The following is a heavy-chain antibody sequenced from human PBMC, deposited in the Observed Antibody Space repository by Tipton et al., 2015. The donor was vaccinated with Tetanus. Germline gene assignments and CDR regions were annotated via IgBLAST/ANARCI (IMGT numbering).Heavy chain of an antibody. J-gene: IGHJ4*02. CDR2: ASYSGSS. D-gene: IGHD3-3*01. CDR1: GGYVNSGGYY. V-gene: IGHV4-61*08. Sequence: TLSLTCTVSGGYVNSGGYYWSWIRQPPGKGLEWIGYASYSGSSNYNPSLKSRVIISIDASKNQFPLKLSSVAAADTAVYYCARAYDFWSGHLDFWGQGTLVTVSS. CDR3: ARAYDFWSGHLDF.